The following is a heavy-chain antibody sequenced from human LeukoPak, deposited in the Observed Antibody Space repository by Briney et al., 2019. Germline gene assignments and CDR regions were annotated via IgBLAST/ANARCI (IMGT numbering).Heavy chain of an antibody. D-gene: IGHD6-13*01. Sequence: ASVKVSCKASGYTFTSYDINWVRQATGQGLEWMGWMNPNSGNTGYAQKFQGRVTITRNTSISTAYMELSSLRSEDTAVYYCARGHLASSSWYPYYYYMDVWGKGTTVTVSS. J-gene: IGHJ6*03. CDR2: MNPNSGNT. CDR1: GYTFTSYD. V-gene: IGHV1-8*03. CDR3: ARGHLASSSWYPYYYYMDV.